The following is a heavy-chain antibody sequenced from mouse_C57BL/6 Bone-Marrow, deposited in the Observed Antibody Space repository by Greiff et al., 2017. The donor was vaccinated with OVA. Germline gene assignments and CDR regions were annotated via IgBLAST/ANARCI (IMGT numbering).Heavy chain of an antibody. J-gene: IGHJ3*01. CDR2: INPNNGGT. D-gene: IGHD2-3*01. V-gene: IGHV1-22*01. CDR1: GYTFTDYN. Sequence: EVQRVESGPELVKPGASVKMSCKASGYTFTDYNMHWVKQSHGKSLEWIGYINPNNGGTSYNQKFKGKATLTVNKSSSTAYMELRSLTSEDSAVYYCARRGYDGYYDWFAYWGQGTLVTVSA. CDR3: ARRGYDGYYDWFAY.